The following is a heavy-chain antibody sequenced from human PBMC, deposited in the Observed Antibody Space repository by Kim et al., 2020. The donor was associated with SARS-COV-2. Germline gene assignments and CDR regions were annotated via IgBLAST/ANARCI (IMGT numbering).Heavy chain of an antibody. D-gene: IGHD2-15*01. CDR1: GFTFRNYW. Sequence: GGSLRLYCAASGFTFRNYWMSWARQALGKGLEWVANIKQDGSETAYVDSVKGRFTISRDNAKNSLYLQMNSLRAEDTAVDYCVLHTPGGSDVWDQGNMVT. CDR3: VLHTPGGSDV. CDR2: IKQDGSET. J-gene: IGHJ3*01. V-gene: IGHV3-7*01.